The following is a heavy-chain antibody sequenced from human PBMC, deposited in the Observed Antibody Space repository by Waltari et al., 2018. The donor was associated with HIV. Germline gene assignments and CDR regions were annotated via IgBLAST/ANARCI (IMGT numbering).Heavy chain of an antibody. D-gene: IGHD6-6*01. J-gene: IGHJ6*02. CDR1: GYTFTSYA. CDR2: INAGKGNT. Sequence: QVQLVQSGAEVKKPGASVKVSCKASGYTFTSYAMHWVRQAPGQRLEWMGWINAGKGNTKYSQKFQGRVTITRDTSASTAYMELSSLRSEDTAVYYCAGCIAAQSAYYYYGMDVWGQGTTVTVSS. V-gene: IGHV1-3*01. CDR3: AGCIAAQSAYYYYGMDV.